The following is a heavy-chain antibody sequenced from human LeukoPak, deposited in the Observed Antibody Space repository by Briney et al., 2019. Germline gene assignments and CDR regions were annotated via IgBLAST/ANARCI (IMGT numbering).Heavy chain of an antibody. V-gene: IGHV3-30-3*01. J-gene: IGHJ4*02. D-gene: IGHD5-12*01. CDR2: ISYDGSNK. Sequence: GGSLRLSCAASGFTFSDYAMHWVRQAPGKGLEWVAVISYDGSNKYYADSVKGRFTISRDNSKNTLYLQMNSLRAEDTAVYHCARDQGGPSADYHFGYWGQGTLVTVSS. CDR1: GFTFSDYA. CDR3: ARDQGGPSADYHFGY.